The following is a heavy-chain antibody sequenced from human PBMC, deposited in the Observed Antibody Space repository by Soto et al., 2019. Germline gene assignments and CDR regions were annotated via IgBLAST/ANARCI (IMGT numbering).Heavy chain of an antibody. CDR2: IHYSGST. Sequence: SETLSLTCTVSGDSIGTTRSYWAWIRQSPGKGLEWIGNIHYSGSTYYMPSLRSRVTISVDTSKNQFSLRLTSVTAEDTAVYYCARNGGNGNGWPLDYWGQGTLVTVSS. J-gene: IGHJ4*02. CDR3: ARNGGNGNGWPLDY. D-gene: IGHD2-8*01. V-gene: IGHV4-39*01. CDR1: GDSIGTTRSY.